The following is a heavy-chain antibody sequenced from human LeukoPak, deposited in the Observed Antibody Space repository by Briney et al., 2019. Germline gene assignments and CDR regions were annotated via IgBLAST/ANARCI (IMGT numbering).Heavy chain of an antibody. CDR2: IYTSGST. V-gene: IGHV4-4*07. Sequence: SETLSLTCTVSGYSISSGYYWGWIRQPAGKGLEWIGRIYTSGSTNYNPSLKSRVTMSVDTSKNQFSLRLNSVTAADTAVYYCARWFGWDWGQGTMVTVSS. CDR3: ARWFGWD. D-gene: IGHD3-10*01. J-gene: IGHJ3*01. CDR1: GYSISSGYY.